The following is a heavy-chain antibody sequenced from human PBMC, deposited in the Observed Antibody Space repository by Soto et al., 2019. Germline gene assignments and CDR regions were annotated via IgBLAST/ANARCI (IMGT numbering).Heavy chain of an antibody. CDR1: GYTFTSYD. Sequence: QVQLVQSGAEVKKPGASVKVSCKASGYTFTSYDINWVRQATGQGLEWMGWMNPNSGNTGYAQKFQGRVTMTRNTSISTAYMELSSLRSEDTAVYYCARSPIVVAGTYYYGMDVWGQGTTVTVSS. CDR3: ARSPIVVAGTYYYGMDV. V-gene: IGHV1-8*01. J-gene: IGHJ6*02. CDR2: MNPNSGNT. D-gene: IGHD6-19*01.